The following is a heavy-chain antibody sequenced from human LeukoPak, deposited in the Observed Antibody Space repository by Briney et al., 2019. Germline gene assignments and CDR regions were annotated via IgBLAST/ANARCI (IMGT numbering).Heavy chain of an antibody. D-gene: IGHD3-3*01. CDR2: IRYDGSNK. CDR3: AKLGSETYYDFWSGPYYFDY. V-gene: IGHV3-30*02. CDR1: GFTFSSYG. J-gene: IGHJ4*02. Sequence: PGGSLRLSCAASGFTFSSYGMHWVRQAPGKGLEWVAFIRYDGSNKYYADSVKGRFTISRDNSKNTLYLQMNSLRAEDTAVYYCAKLGSETYYDFWSGPYYFDYWGQGTLVTVSS.